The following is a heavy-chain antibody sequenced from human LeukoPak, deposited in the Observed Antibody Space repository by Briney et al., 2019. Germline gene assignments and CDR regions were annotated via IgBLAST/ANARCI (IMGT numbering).Heavy chain of an antibody. J-gene: IGHJ4*02. CDR1: GFTFSTYA. Sequence: PGGSLRLSCAASGFTFSTYAMSWVRQAPGKGLEWVSAISGSGGNTYYADSVKGRITISRDNSKNTLYLQMNSLRAEDTAVYYCARDSSKVRGEGDYWGQGTLVTVSS. D-gene: IGHD3-10*01. V-gene: IGHV3-23*01. CDR2: ISGSGGNT. CDR3: ARDSSKVRGEGDY.